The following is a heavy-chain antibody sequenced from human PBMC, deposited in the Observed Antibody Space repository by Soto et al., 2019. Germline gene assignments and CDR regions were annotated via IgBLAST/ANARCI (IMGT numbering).Heavy chain of an antibody. D-gene: IGHD1-26*01. CDR1: GYTFTGYD. CDR3: SGEKVGTTGIDF. J-gene: IGHJ4*02. V-gene: IGHV1-8*01. CDR2: MNHNSGNT. Sequence: QSQLVRSGAEGKKPGASVKVSCKASGYTFTGYDINWVRQATGQGLEWMGWMNHNSGNTGYAQNLQGRGTMTRENSISTAYMELTSLSDDDSDVYYCSGEKVGTTGIDFWGQGALVTVSS.